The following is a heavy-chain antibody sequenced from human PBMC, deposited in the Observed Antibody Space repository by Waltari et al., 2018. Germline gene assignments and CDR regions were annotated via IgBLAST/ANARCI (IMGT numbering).Heavy chain of an antibody. V-gene: IGHV5-51*03. CDR3: ARSYSPPYYYDSSGEDAFDI. D-gene: IGHD3-22*01. J-gene: IGHJ3*02. Sequence: EVQLVQSGAEVKKPGESLKISCKGSGYSFTSYWIGWVRQMPGKGLGWMGIIYPGDSDTRYSPSFQGQVTISADKSISTAYLQWSSLKASDTAMYYCARSYSPPYYYDSSGEDAFDIWGQGTMVTVSS. CDR1: GYSFTSYW. CDR2: IYPGDSDT.